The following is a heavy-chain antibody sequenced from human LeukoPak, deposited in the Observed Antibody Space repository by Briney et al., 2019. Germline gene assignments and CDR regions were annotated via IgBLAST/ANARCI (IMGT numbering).Heavy chain of an antibody. D-gene: IGHD2-15*01. CDR2: IYYSGST. V-gene: IGHV4-39*01. J-gene: IGHJ4*02. Sequence: SQTLSLTCTVSGGSISSGSYYWGWIRQPPGKGLEWIGSIYYSGSTYYNPSLKSRVTISVDTSKNQFSLKLSSVTAADTAVYYCARPAHFLGYCSGGSCGYFDYWGQGTLVTVSS. CDR3: ARPAHFLGYCSGGSCGYFDY. CDR1: GGSISSGSYY.